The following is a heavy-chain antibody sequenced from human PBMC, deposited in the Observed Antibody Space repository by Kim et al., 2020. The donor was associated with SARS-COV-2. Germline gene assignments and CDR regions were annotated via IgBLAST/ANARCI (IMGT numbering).Heavy chain of an antibody. CDR1: GYTFTGYY. V-gene: IGHV1-2*04. J-gene: IGHJ4*02. CDR2: INPNSGGT. D-gene: IGHD3-22*01. Sequence: ASVKVSCKASGYTFTGYYMHWVRQAPGQGLEWMGRINPNSGGTNYAQKFQGWVTMTRDTSISTAYMELSRLRSDDTAVYYCAREQDYYDSSGYFPPGPFDYWGQGTLVTVSS. CDR3: AREQDYYDSSGYFPPGPFDY.